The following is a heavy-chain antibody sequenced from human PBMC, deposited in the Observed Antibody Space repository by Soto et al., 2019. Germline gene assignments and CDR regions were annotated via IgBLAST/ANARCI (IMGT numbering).Heavy chain of an antibody. Sequence: GGSLRLSCAASGFTFSSYGMRWVRQAPGKGLEWVAVIWYDGSNKYYADSVKGRFTISRDNSKNTLYLQMNSLRAEDTAVYYCARDRGITMVRGVITGIDYWGQGTLVTVSS. CDR3: ARDRGITMVRGVITGIDY. D-gene: IGHD3-10*01. V-gene: IGHV3-33*01. CDR1: GFTFSSYG. J-gene: IGHJ4*02. CDR2: IWYDGSNK.